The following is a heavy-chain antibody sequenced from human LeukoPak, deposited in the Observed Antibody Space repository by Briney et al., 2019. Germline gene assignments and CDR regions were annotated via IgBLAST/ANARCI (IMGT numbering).Heavy chain of an antibody. Sequence: SETLSLTCSVSNGSISGYYWSWIRQPPGQTLEWIGYIYSSGSINYNPSLKSRIAISVDTSKNQFSLKLSSVTAADTAVYYCARHDAGIAARPFDNWGQGTLVTVSS. CDR3: ARHDAGIAARPFDN. V-gene: IGHV4-4*09. D-gene: IGHD6-6*01. CDR1: NGSISGYY. CDR2: IYSSGSI. J-gene: IGHJ4*02.